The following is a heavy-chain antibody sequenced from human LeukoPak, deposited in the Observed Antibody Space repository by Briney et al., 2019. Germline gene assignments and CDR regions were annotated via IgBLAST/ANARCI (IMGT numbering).Heavy chain of an antibody. Sequence: GGSLRLSCATSGFTFNNYAMTWDRQAPGKGLEWVSAIRSSGATTYYADSVKGRFTISRDNSKNTVNLQMNSLRAEDTAIYYCTKARDDYGVDTIDSWGQGTLVTVSS. V-gene: IGHV3-23*01. J-gene: IGHJ4*02. CDR3: TKARDDYGVDTIDS. D-gene: IGHD3-3*01. CDR1: GFTFNNYA. CDR2: IRSSGATT.